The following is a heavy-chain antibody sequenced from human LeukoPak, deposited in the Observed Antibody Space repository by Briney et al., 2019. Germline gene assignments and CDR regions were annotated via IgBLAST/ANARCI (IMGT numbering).Heavy chain of an antibody. CDR2: ISGDGGST. CDR1: GFTFDDYA. CDR3: ARGLGYDILTGYYGVSGY. J-gene: IGHJ4*02. V-gene: IGHV3-43*02. D-gene: IGHD3-9*01. Sequence: PGGSLRLSCAASGFTFDDYAMHWVRQAPGKGLEWVSLISGDGGSTYYADSVKGRFTISRDNSKNSLYLQMNSLRAEDTAVYYCARGLGYDILTGYYGVSGYWGQGTLVTVSS.